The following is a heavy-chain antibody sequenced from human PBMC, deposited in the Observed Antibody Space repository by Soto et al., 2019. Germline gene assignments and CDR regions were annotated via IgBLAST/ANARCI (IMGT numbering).Heavy chain of an antibody. V-gene: IGHV3-74*01. Sequence: EVQLVESGGGLVQPGGSLRLSCAASGFTFSNYWMHWVRQVPGKGLVWVSRIKNDGSGTYYADSVKGRLTMSRDNAKNTLGLQMNSLRAEDTAVYYCARGDGDYDDGNGYLGRHWGQGTLVTVSS. D-gene: IGHD3-22*01. CDR2: IKNDGSGT. CDR3: ARGDGDYDDGNGYLGRH. J-gene: IGHJ4*02. CDR1: GFTFSNYW.